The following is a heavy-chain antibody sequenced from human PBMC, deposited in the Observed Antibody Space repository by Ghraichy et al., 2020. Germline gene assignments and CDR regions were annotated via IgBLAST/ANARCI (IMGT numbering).Heavy chain of an antibody. D-gene: IGHD5-12*01. V-gene: IGHV4-39*07. J-gene: IGHJ5*02. CDR1: GGSISSSSYY. Sequence: SETLSLTCTVSGGSISSSSYYWGWIRQPPGKGLEWIGSIYYSGSTYYNPSLKSRVTISVDTSKNQFSLKLSSVTAADTAVYYCARDGGVATAWFDPWGQGTLVTVSS. CDR3: ARDGGVATAWFDP. CDR2: IYYSGST.